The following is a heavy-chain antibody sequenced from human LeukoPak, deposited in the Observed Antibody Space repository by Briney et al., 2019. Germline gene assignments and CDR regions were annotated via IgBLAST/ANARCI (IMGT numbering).Heavy chain of an antibody. V-gene: IGHV1-2*02. CDR2: INPNSGGT. J-gene: IGHJ4*02. CDR1: GYTFTGYY. Sequence: ASVKVSCKASGYTFTGYYMHWVRQAPGQGLEWMGWINPNSGGTNYAQKFQGRVTTTRDTSISTAYMELSRLRSDDTAVYYCAREWLGYCSSTSCSGFDYWGQGTLVTVSS. CDR3: AREWLGYCSSTSCSGFDY. D-gene: IGHD2-2*01.